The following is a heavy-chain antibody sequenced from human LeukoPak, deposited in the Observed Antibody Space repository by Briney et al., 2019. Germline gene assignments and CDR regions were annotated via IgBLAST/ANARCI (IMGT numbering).Heavy chain of an antibody. D-gene: IGHD2-2*02. CDR3: SLALYGDAYYFDY. V-gene: IGHV1-2*02. J-gene: IGHJ4*02. CDR1: GYTFTSYD. Sequence: ASVKVSCKASGYTFTSYDIKWVRQATGQGLEWMGWINPNSGGTNYAQKFQGRVTMTRDTSISTAYMELSRLRSDDTAVYYCSLALYGDAYYFDYWGQGTLVTVSS. CDR2: INPNSGGT.